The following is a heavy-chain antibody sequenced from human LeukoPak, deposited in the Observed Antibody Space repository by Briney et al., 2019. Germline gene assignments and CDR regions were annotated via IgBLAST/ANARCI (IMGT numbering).Heavy chain of an antibody. V-gene: IGHV1-18*04. D-gene: IGHD6-13*01. CDR2: ISAYNGDT. Sequence: GASVKVSCKASGFTFTNYGIIWVRQAPGQGLEWMGWISAYNGDTNYAQKLRYRVTMTTDTSTSTAYMELRSLRSDDTAVYYCARVGEQHLDYYFDYWGQGTLVTVSS. CDR3: ARVGEQHLDYYFDY. J-gene: IGHJ4*02. CDR1: GFTFTNYG.